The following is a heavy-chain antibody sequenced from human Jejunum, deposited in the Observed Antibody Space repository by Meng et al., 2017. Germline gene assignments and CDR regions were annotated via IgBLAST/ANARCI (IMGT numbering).Heavy chain of an antibody. CDR2: INPNTGNP. V-gene: IGHV7-4-1*02. Sequence: ASVKVSCKASGYTFTSSGLNWVRQAPGQGLEWMGWINPNTGNPKYAQGFTGRFVFSLDTSVSTTYLQISSLKAEDTAVYFCARSGRSTYGTGLSGFDPWGQGTLVTVSS. CDR1: GYTFTSSG. J-gene: IGHJ5*02. CDR3: ARSGRSTYGTGLSGFDP. D-gene: IGHD2-15*01.